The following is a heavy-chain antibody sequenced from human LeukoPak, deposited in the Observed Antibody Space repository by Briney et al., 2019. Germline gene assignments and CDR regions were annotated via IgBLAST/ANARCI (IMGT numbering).Heavy chain of an antibody. D-gene: IGHD6-6*01. J-gene: IGHJ5*02. CDR1: GGSISSGSYY. CDR3: ARHLKYNNSDRFDP. CDR2: IYTSGST. Sequence: PSQTLSLTCTVSGGSISSGSYYWSWIRQPAGKGLEWIGRIYTSGSTNYNPSLKSRVTISVDTSKNQFSLKLNSVTAADTAVYYCARHLKYNNSDRFDPWGQGTLVTVSS. V-gene: IGHV4-61*02.